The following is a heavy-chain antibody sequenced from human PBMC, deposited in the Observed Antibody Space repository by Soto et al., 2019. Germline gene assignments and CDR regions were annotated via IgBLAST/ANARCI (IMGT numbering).Heavy chain of an antibody. D-gene: IGHD2-2*01. Sequence: VQLVESGGGVVQPGRSLRLSCAASGLTFSTYGFHWVRQAPGKGLEWVAVISNDVRNIHYAESVKGRFTISRYNSKNTLYLQMNSLRPNDTAVYYCVKDSLGGMTPVFMPGPDWGQGTLVTVSS. V-gene: IGHV3-30*18. J-gene: IGHJ4*02. CDR3: VKDSLGGMTPVFMPGPD. CDR2: ISNDVRNI. CDR1: GLTFSTYG.